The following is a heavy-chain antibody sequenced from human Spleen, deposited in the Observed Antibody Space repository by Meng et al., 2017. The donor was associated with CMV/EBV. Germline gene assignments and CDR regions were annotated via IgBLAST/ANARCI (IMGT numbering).Heavy chain of an antibody. D-gene: IGHD3-3*01. CDR2: IYSTGST. CDR1: GGSISGYY. CDR3: AREGSGYYGGGRGFDY. J-gene: IGHJ4*02. Sequence: QVQLQESGPGLVKPSVTLSLTCTVSGGSISGYYWSWIRQPAGKGLEWIGRIYSTGSTNYNSSLKSRVTMSVDTSKNQFSLKLSSVTAADTAVYYCAREGSGYYGGGRGFDYWGQGTLGIVSS. V-gene: IGHV4-4*07.